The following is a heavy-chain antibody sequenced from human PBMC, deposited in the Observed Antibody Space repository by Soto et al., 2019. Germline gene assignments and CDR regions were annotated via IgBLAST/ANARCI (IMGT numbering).Heavy chain of an antibody. CDR2: IYYSGST. CDR3: ASTHYYYYGMDV. J-gene: IGHJ6*02. CDR1: GGSISSSSYY. V-gene: IGHV4-39*01. Sequence: QLQLQESGPGLVKPSETLSLTCTVSGGSISSSSYYWGWIRQPPGKGLEWIGSIYYSGSTYYNPSLKSRVTISVDTSKNQFSLKLSSVTAADTAVYYCASTHYYYYGMDVWGQVTTVTVSS.